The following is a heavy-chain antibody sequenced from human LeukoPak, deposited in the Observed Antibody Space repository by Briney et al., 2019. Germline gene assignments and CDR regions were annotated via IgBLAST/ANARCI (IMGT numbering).Heavy chain of an antibody. CDR3: ARQATRTWLPDY. J-gene: IGHJ4*02. D-gene: IGHD3-22*01. CDR2: LSKSGNT. V-gene: IGHV4-59*01. CDR1: GGSISSYY. Sequence: SETLSLTCTVSGGSISSYYWSWIRLPPGKGREWIGYLSKSGNTNYSPSLKSRVTIFGDTSKNQFFLKLSSVTAADTAMYYCARQATRTWLPDYWGQGTLVTVSS.